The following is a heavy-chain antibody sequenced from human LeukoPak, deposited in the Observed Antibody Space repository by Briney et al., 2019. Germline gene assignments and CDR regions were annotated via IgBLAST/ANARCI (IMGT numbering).Heavy chain of an antibody. V-gene: IGHV3-53*01. J-gene: IGHJ6*03. CDR1: GFTVSCNY. CDR3: AIAPTVYFSDMDL. D-gene: IGHD2/OR15-2a*01. CDR2: IYSGGAT. Sequence: PGGSLRLSCAASGFTVSCNYMNAVRQAPGKGLEWVSVIYSGGATYYADSVKGRFTISRDNAKNSLYLQMNSLRGEDTAVYYCAIAPTVYFSDMDLWGKGTTVTVSS.